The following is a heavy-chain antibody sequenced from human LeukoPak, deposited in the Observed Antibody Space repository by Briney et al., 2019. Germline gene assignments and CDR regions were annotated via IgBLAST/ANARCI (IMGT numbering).Heavy chain of an antibody. CDR3: ARVNCSGGSCYPELDY. CDR1: GYTFTSYY. J-gene: IGHJ4*02. Sequence: ASVKVSCKASGYTFTSYYMHWVRQAPGQGLEWMGTINPSGGSTSYAQKFQGRVTMTRDTSTSTVYMELSSLRSEDTAVYYCARVNCSGGSCYPELDYWGQGTLVTVSS. D-gene: IGHD2-15*01. CDR2: INPSGGST. V-gene: IGHV1-46*01.